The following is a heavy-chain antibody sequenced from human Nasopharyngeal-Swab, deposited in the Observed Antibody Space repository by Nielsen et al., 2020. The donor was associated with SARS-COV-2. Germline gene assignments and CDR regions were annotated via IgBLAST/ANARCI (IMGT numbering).Heavy chain of an antibody. Sequence: GESLKISCAASGFTFSSFGMHWVRQAPGKGLEWVAFIAHDASNEYYGDSVTGRFSISRASSKNTLYLQMDSLRGEDTAVYYCARDAPAHYGSFYWGRGTLVTVSS. J-gene: IGHJ4*02. CDR3: ARDAPAHYGSFY. CDR2: IAHDASNE. V-gene: IGHV3-30*03. CDR1: GFTFSSFG. D-gene: IGHD4-17*01.